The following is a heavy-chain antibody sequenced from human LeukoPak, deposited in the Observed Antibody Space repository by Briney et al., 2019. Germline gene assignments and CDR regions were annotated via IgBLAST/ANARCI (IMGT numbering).Heavy chain of an antibody. Sequence: SETLSLTCTVSGGSTSSGDYYWCWIRQTPGKGLEWIGYIYHSGDTYYNRPLKNRITISKDTSKNQFSLRLSSVTAADTAVYYCARGDYNDFPYWFDPWGQGTLVTVSS. CDR3: ARGDYNDFPYWFDP. CDR2: IYHSGDT. CDR1: GGSTSSGDYY. V-gene: IGHV4-30-4*01. J-gene: IGHJ5*02. D-gene: IGHD3-3*01.